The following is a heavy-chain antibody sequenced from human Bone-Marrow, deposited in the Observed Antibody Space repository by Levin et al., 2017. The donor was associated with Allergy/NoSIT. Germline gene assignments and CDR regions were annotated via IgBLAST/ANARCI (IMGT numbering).Heavy chain of an antibody. V-gene: IGHV3-9*01. D-gene: IGHD6-19*01. CDR3: AKAGIAVAGVVENDAFDI. Sequence: GGSLRLSCAASGFTFDDYAMHWVRQAPGKGLEWVSGISWNSGSIGYADSVKGRFTISRDNAKNSLYLQMNSLRAEDTALYYCAKAGIAVAGVVENDAFDIWGQGTMVTVSS. CDR1: GFTFDDYA. CDR2: ISWNSGSI. J-gene: IGHJ3*02.